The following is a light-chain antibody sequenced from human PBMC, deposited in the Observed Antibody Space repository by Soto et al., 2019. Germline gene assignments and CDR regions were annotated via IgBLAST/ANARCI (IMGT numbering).Light chain of an antibody. V-gene: IGLV2-14*01. CDR1: SSDVGGYNY. CDR3: SSYTSSSTPYV. Sequence: QSVLTQPASVSGSPGQSITISCTGTSSDVGGYNYVSWYQQHPGKAPKLMIYEVSNRPSGVSNRFSGSKSGNTASLTISGLRAEHDADYYCSSYTSSSTPYVFGTGTKLTVL. J-gene: IGLJ1*01. CDR2: EVS.